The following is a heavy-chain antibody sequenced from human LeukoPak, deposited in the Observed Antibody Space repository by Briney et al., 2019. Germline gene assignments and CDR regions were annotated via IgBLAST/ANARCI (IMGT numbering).Heavy chain of an antibody. CDR2: ISGGGGNT. D-gene: IGHD2-15*01. V-gene: IGHV3-23*01. Sequence: GGSLRLSCAASGFAFSSYAMNWVRQAPGKGLEWVSAISGGGGNTYYAASVRGRFTISRDNSKNTLYLQMSSLRAKDTALYYCAKPAPGGTPGDCWGQGTLVTVSS. J-gene: IGHJ4*02. CDR3: AKPAPGGTPGDC. CDR1: GFAFSSYA.